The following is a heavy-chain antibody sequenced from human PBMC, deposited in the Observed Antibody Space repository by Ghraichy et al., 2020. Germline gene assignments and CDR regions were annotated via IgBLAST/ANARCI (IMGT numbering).Heavy chain of an antibody. CDR1: GYTFTSYG. CDR2: ISAYNGNT. CDR3: ARDLSHPNYYDILTGYSPWYYGMDV. D-gene: IGHD3-9*01. Sequence: ASVKVSCKASGYTFTSYGISWVRQAPGQGLEWMGWISAYNGNTNYAQKLQGRVTMTTDTSTSTAYMELRSLRSDDTAVYYCARDLSHPNYYDILTGYSPWYYGMDVWGQGTTVTVSS. V-gene: IGHV1-18*01. J-gene: IGHJ6*02.